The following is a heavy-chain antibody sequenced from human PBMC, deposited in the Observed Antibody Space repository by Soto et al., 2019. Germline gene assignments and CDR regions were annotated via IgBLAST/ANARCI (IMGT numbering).Heavy chain of an antibody. V-gene: IGHV4-39*01. Sequence: SATXSLTCTVSGFSIISSSYYWGWMRQPPGKGLEWIGSIYYSGSTYYNPSLKSRFTISVDTSKNQFSLKLSSVTAADTAVYYCERSYYDSSGYLTTDLDTWGQGTLVTVSS. D-gene: IGHD3-22*01. J-gene: IGHJ5*02. CDR1: GFSIISSSYY. CDR3: ERSYYDSSGYLTTDLDT. CDR2: IYYSGST.